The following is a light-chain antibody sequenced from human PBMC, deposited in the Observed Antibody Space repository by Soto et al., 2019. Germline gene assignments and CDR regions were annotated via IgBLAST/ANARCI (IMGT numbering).Light chain of an antibody. J-gene: IGKJ1*01. CDR1: QSISSRH. Sequence: EIVLTQSPGTLSLSPGERATLSCKASQSISSRHLAWYQQTPGQAHRLLIYATSSRATGIPDRFSGSGSGTDFTLSISRLEPEDSAVYFCQQFGASPRTFGQGTKVEIK. CDR2: ATS. CDR3: QQFGASPRT. V-gene: IGKV3-20*01.